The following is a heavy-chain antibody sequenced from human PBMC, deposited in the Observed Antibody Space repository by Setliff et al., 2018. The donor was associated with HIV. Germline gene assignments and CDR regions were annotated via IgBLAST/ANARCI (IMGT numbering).Heavy chain of an antibody. D-gene: IGHD6-19*01. Sequence: SETLSLTCAVYVGSFSGHYWIWIRQPPGKGLEWIGETNPSGSTKYNPSLKSRVTISVDTSNNHFSLRLNSVTAADTAIYYCARQGAVTGHSFDSWGPGALVTVSS. V-gene: IGHV4-34*01. CDR2: TNPSGST. CDR1: VGSFSGHY. J-gene: IGHJ4*02. CDR3: ARQGAVTGHSFDS.